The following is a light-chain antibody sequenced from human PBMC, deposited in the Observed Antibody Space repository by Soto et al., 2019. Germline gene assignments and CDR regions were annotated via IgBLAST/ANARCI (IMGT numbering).Light chain of an antibody. CDR1: QTIGSN. Sequence: EIVITQSPATLSVSPGERATPSCRASQTIGSNLAWYQQKPGQPPRLLIYDASTRATDIPARFTGSGSGTEFTLTISSLQSEDLAVFYCKQYNNWPPTWTVGQGTKGDSK. J-gene: IGKJ1*01. CDR3: KQYNNWPPTWT. CDR2: DAS. V-gene: IGKV3-15*01.